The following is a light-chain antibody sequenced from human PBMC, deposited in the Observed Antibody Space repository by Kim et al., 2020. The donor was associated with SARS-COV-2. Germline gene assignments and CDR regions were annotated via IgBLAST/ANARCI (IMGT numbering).Light chain of an antibody. CDR2: KDS. J-gene: IGLJ2*01. Sequence: SYELTQPPSVSVSPGQTARITCSGDTLPKQYAYWYQQKPGQAPVLVIYKDSERPSGIPERFSGSSSGTTVTLTINGVQAEDEADYYCQSADSSGTYVVFGGGTQLTVL. V-gene: IGLV3-25*03. CDR3: QSADSSGTYVV. CDR1: TLPKQY.